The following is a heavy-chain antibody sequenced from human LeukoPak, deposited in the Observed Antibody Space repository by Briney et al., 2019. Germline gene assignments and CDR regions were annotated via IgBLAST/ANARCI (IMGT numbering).Heavy chain of an antibody. D-gene: IGHD3-3*01. CDR3: ARHPSGVAPFDP. V-gene: IGHV4-59*08. CDR1: GGSMSNYY. Sequence: PSETLSLTCTVSGGSMSNYYWSWIRQPPGKGLKWIGYVFYTGSTHKNPSLESRVTISLVTSKNQFSLTLTSVTAADTAVYYCARHPSGVAPFDPWGRGTLVTVSS. CDR2: VFYTGST. J-gene: IGHJ5*02.